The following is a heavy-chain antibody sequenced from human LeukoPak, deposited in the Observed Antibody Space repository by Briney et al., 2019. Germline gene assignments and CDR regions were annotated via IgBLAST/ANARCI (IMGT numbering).Heavy chain of an antibody. D-gene: IGHD5-18*01. V-gene: IGHV3-30*02. CDR2: IRYDGSNK. CDR1: GFTFSSYG. J-gene: IGHJ4*02. Sequence: GGSLRLSCAASGFTFSSYGMHWVRQAPGKGLEWVAFIRYDGSNKYYADSVKGRFTISRDNSKNTLYLQMNSLRAEDTAVYYCAKGLGIQLWPGVDYWGQGTLVTVSS. CDR3: AKGLGIQLWPGVDY.